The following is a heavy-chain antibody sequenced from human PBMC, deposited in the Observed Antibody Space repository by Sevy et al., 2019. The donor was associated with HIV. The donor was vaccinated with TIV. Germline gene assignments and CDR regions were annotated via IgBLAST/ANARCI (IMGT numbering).Heavy chain of an antibody. D-gene: IGHD2-2*01. CDR1: AYTFTSYG. J-gene: IGHJ4*02. V-gene: IGHV1-18*01. CDR2: ISTLNVNT. Sequence: ASVKVSCKASAYTFTSYGISWVRQAPGQGLEWLGWISTLNVNTNNAQKFQGRVTMTTDTSTGTASMELRSLRSDDTAVYYCARDDCSSLSCHGSLLYWGQGTLVTVSS. CDR3: ARDDCSSLSCHGSLLY.